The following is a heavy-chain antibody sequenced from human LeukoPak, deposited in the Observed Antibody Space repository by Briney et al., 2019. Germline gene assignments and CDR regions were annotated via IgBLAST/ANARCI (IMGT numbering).Heavy chain of an antibody. Sequence: PGGSLRLSCAASGFTFSIYSMHWVRQAPGKGLEWVSSLDGTSTYIYFADSVQGRFTISRDNAKDSLYLQPSSLRAEDTAVYYCARSAASGSYDSWGQGTLVTVSS. CDR3: ARSAASGSYDS. CDR1: GFTFSIYS. CDR2: LDGTSTYI. D-gene: IGHD3-10*01. J-gene: IGHJ4*02. V-gene: IGHV3-21*01.